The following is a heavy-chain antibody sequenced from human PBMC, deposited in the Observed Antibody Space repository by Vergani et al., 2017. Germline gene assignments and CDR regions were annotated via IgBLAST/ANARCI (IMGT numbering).Heavy chain of an antibody. Sequence: ELQLVESGGGLVQPGGSLRLSCAASGSTVSGNYMTWVRQAPGKGLEWVSPISSGDETYYAASVKGRVTISRDTSKNSLHLQINNLRVADSAVYYCARGNYYCPVTYVDPWGQGTLVTVSS. CDR2: ISSGDET. V-gene: IGHV3-66*02. D-gene: IGHD3-10*01. J-gene: IGHJ5*02. CDR3: ARGNYYCPVTYVDP. CDR1: GSTVSGNY.